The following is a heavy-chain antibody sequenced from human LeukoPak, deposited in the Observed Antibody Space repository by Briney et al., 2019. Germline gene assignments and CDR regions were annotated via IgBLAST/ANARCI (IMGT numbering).Heavy chain of an antibody. J-gene: IGHJ6*03. CDR1: GGSLSSGTDY. V-gene: IGHV4-61*10. Sequence: PSETLSLTCTVSGGSLSSGTDYWSWIRQSAGKGLEWIGRIYASGSTNYNPSLKSRVTISVDTSKNQFSLKLSSVTAADTAVYYCARVCKGLPSKKYYYYYYMDVWGKGTTVTVSS. CDR3: ARVCKGLPSKKYYYYYYMDV. CDR2: IYASGST. D-gene: IGHD3-16*01.